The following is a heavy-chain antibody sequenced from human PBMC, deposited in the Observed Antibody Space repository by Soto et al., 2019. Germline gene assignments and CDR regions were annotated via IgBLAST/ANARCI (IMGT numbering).Heavy chain of an antibody. V-gene: IGHV1-69*04. CDR1: GGTFSSYT. D-gene: IGHD3-22*01. CDR2: IIPILGIA. J-gene: IGHJ4*02. CDR3: ARDSAPDSSGYHIDY. Sequence: ASVKVSCKASGGTFSSYTISWVRQAPGQGLEWMGRIIPILGIANYAQKFQGRVTITADKSTSTAYMELSSLRSEDTAVYYCARDSAPDSSGYHIDYWGQGTLVTVSS.